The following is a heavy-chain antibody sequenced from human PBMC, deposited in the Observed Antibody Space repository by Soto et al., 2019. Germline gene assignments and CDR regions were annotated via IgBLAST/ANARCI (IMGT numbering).Heavy chain of an antibody. CDR3: ARSSGWYEAEAFDM. CDR2: LSRSGNTI. V-gene: IGHV3-11*01. D-gene: IGHD6-19*01. J-gene: IGHJ3*02. Sequence: QVQLVESGGGLVQPGGSLRLSCAASGFTFGDYEMSWIRQAAGKGPEWVSFLSRSGNTIYYADSVKGRFSISRDNAENSLYLQMESLRVEDTATYFCARSSGWYEAEAFDMWGQGTMVTVS. CDR1: GFTFGDYE.